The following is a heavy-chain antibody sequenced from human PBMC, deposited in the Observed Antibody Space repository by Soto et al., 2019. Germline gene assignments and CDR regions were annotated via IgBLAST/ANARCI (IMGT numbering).Heavy chain of an antibody. Sequence: PGGSLRLSCAASGFTFSSYGMHWVRQAPGKGLEWVAVIWYDGSNKYYADSVKGRFTISRDNSKNTLYLQMNSLRAEDTAVYYCARVPTVAAAPYYFDYWGQGTLVTVSS. CDR3: ARVPTVAAAPYYFDY. CDR2: IWYDGSNK. J-gene: IGHJ4*02. D-gene: IGHD2-15*01. CDR1: GFTFSSYG. V-gene: IGHV3-33*01.